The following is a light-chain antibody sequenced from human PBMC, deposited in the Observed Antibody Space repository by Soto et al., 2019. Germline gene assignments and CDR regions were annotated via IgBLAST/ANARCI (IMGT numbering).Light chain of an antibody. Sequence: AIQMTQSPSSLSASVGDRVTITCRASQGIRNDLGWYQQKPGKAPKLLIYAASRSQSGVPSRFSGSGSSTDFTLTISSLQPEDFATYYCLQDYDYPRTFGPGTKVDIK. J-gene: IGKJ3*01. V-gene: IGKV1-6*01. CDR2: AAS. CDR3: LQDYDYPRT. CDR1: QGIRND.